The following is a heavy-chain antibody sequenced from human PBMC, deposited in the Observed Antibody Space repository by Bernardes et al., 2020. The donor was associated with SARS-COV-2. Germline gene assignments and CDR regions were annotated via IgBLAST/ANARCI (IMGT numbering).Heavy chain of an antibody. CDR3: ARGHGDYFDY. D-gene: IGHD4-17*01. CDR1: AYTFPNYD. J-gene: IGHJ4*02. V-gene: IGHV1-18*01. CDR2: ISVNNGNI. Sequence: ASVQVSCKASAYTFPNYDITWVRQAPGQGLEWLGWISVNNGNIKYAQKVQGRVTMTTDTSTSTAYMEVRSLRSDDTAVYYCARGHGDYFDYWGQGTLVTVSS.